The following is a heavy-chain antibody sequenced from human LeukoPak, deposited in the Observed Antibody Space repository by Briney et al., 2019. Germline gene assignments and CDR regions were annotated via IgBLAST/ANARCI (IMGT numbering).Heavy chain of an antibody. J-gene: IGHJ6*04. CDR2: ISSSGSTI. CDR3: AEPGITMIGGV. D-gene: IGHD3-10*02. V-gene: IGHV3-48*03. CDR1: GFTFSSYE. Sequence: GGSLRLSCAASGFTFSSYEMNWVRQAPGKGLEWVSHISSSGSTIYYADSVKGRFTISRDNAKNSLYLQMNSLRAEDTAVYYCAEPGITMIGGVWGKGTTVTISS.